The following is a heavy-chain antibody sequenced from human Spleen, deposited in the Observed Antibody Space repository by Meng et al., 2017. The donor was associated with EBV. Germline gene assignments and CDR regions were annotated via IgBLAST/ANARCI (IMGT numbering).Heavy chain of an antibody. CDR2: IYDRGST. V-gene: IGHV4-39*01. D-gene: IGHD6-6*01. CDR3: ASKIEYTSSVY. J-gene: IGHJ4*02. CDR1: GGSISSSSYH. Sequence: LQQQRSGPHRLKPSETLSHTSTVAGGSISSSSYHWGWIRQPPGKGLEWIGSIYDRGSTYYNPSLESRLTISVDTSKNQFSLKLSSVSAADTAVYYCASKIEYTSSVYWGQGTLVTVSS.